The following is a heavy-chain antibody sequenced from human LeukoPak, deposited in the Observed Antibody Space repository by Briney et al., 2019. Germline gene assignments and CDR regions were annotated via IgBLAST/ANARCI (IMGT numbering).Heavy chain of an antibody. CDR1: GFTFDDYA. J-gene: IGHJ4*02. Sequence: PGRSLRLSCAASGFTFDDYAMHWVRQAPGKGLEWVSGISWNSGSIGYADSVKGRFTISRDNATHYLYLQMNSLRAEDTALYYCAKESSSSDFDYWGQGTLVTVSS. V-gene: IGHV3-9*01. CDR3: AKESSSSDFDY. D-gene: IGHD6-13*01. CDR2: ISWNSGSI.